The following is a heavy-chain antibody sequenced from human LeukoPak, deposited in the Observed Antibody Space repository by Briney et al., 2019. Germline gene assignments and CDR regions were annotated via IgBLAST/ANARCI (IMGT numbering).Heavy chain of an antibody. D-gene: IGHD3-3*01. V-gene: IGHV3-30-3*01. CDR2: LSYGGTNK. J-gene: IGHJ3*01. CDR3: ARDRSGYANDAFDF. CDR1: GFTFSDYA. Sequence: PGGALRLSCAASGFTFSDYAMHWVRQAPGKGLEWVAVLSYGGTNKYYSDSVKGRFPISRDNSKNKMFLQMNSLRAEDTAVYHCARDRSGYANDAFDFWGRGTMVTVSS.